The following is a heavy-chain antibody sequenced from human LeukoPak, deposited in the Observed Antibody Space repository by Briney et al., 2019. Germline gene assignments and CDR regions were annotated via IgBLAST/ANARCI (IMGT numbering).Heavy chain of an antibody. J-gene: IGHJ4*02. Sequence: GGSLRLSCGASGFTFSTYAMTWVRQAPGKGLEWVSSISAGGGGTSNADSVKGRFTFSRDNSKNTLYLQMNSLTAEDTAVYYCAKRSRTEYYFDSWGQGTLVTVSS. CDR3: AKRSRTEYYFDS. CDR2: ISAGGGGT. V-gene: IGHV3-23*01. CDR1: GFTFSTYA.